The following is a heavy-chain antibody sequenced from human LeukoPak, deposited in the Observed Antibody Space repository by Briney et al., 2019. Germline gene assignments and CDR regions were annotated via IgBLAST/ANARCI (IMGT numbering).Heavy chain of an antibody. CDR1: GFTFSSYS. D-gene: IGHD3-22*01. J-gene: IGHJ3*02. CDR2: ISSSSSYI. V-gene: IGHV3-21*01. CDR3: ARDETMIVVDTDAFDI. Sequence: KSGGSLRLSCAASGFTFSSYSMNWVRQAPGKGLEWVSSISSSSSYIYYADSVKGRSTISRDNAKNSLYLQMNSLRAEDTAVYYCARDETMIVVDTDAFDIWGQGTMVTVSS.